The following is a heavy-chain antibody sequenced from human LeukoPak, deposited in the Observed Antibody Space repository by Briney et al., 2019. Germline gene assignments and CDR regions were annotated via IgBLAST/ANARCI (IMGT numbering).Heavy chain of an antibody. Sequence: WETLSLTCAVSGDSFSGYYWTWIRQSPGKGLEWIGEINHSGSTNYNPSRKSRVTISVDTSKNQFSLNLTSVTAADTAIYYCATNVPGTTYFDPWGQGTLVTVSS. J-gene: IGHJ4*02. D-gene: IGHD1-14*01. CDR1: GDSFSGYY. CDR2: INHSGST. V-gene: IGHV4-34*01. CDR3: ATNVPGTTYFDP.